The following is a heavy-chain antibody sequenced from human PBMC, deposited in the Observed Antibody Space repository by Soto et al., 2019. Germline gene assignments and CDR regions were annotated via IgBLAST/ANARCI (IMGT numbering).Heavy chain of an antibody. CDR1: GYTFTSYG. CDR2: ISAYNGNT. D-gene: IGHD3-22*01. J-gene: IGHJ4*02. Sequence: ASVKVSCKASGYTFTSYGISWVRQAPGQGLEWMGWISAYNGNTNYAQKLQGRVTMTTDTSTSTAYMELRSLRSDDTAVYYCARGYYYDSSGPLDYWSQGTLVTVSS. V-gene: IGHV1-18*01. CDR3: ARGYYYDSSGPLDY.